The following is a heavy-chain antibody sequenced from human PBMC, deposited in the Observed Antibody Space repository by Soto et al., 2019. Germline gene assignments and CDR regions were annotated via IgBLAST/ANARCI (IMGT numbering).Heavy chain of an antibody. D-gene: IGHD2-8*02. J-gene: IGHJ4*02. V-gene: IGHV4-39*01. CDR1: GGSISSNNYY. CDR2: MSYSRST. Sequence: QLQLQESGPGLVKPSETLSLTCFVSGGSISSNNYYWGWIRQPPGKGLEWIGSMSYSRSTYYNPSLKRRDTISVDTSKNQFSLKLTSVTAADTAVYYCASHLRPTNWWGGYFDYWGQGPLVTVSS. CDR3: ASHLRPTNWWGGYFDY.